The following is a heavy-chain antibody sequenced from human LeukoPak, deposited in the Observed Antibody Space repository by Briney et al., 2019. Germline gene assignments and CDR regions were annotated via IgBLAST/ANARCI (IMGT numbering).Heavy chain of an antibody. CDR1: GFTFSSYA. CDR3: AKGPSSGWYYFDY. CDR2: ISAGGGYT. J-gene: IGHJ4*02. Sequence: GGSLRLSCAASGFTFSSYAMSWVRQAPGKGLQWVSAISAGGGYTYYADSVKGRFTISRDNSKNTLYLQMNSLRAEDTALYYCAKGPSSGWYYFDYWGQGTLVTVSS. D-gene: IGHD6-19*01. V-gene: IGHV3-23*01.